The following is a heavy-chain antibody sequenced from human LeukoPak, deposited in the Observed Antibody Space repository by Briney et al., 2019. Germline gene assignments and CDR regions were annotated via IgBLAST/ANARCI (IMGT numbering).Heavy chain of an antibody. CDR2: INPNSGGT. V-gene: IGHV1-2*02. D-gene: IGHD3-9*01. Sequence: ASVKVSCKASVYTFTGYYMHWVRQAPGQGLEWMGWINPNSGGTNYAQKFQGRVTMTRDTSISTAYMELSRLRSDDTAVYYCAREGGDYDILTGYYPSLWFDPWGQGTLATFSS. CDR3: AREGGDYDILTGYYPSLWFDP. CDR1: VYTFTGYY. J-gene: IGHJ5*02.